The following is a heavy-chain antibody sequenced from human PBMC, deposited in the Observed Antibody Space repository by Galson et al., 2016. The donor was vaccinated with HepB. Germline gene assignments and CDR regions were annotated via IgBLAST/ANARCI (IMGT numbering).Heavy chain of an antibody. CDR2: ISYDGSHK. J-gene: IGHJ4*02. V-gene: IGHV3-30*18. D-gene: IGHD3-9*01. CDR1: GFTFSSYA. CDR3: AKNDILAGYSAFDY. Sequence: SLRLSCAASGFTFSSYAMHWVRQAPGKGLEWVAVISYDGSHKYYAASVKGRFTIFRDNSKNTLSLQMNSLRAEDTAVYYCAKNDILAGYSAFDYWGQGTLVTVSS.